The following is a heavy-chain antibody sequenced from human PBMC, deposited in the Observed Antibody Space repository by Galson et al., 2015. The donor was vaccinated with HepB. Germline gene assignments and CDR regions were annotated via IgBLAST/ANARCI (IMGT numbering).Heavy chain of an antibody. Sequence: SVKVSCKASGYIFTNFYMHWLRQAPGQGLEWMAVISPSGDSTYYAQKFQGRVTVTRDTSTNTVYMDLRSLRSDDTAVYYCAKEPPGTGWCDYWGQGTLVTVSS. CDR1: GYIFTNFY. CDR2: ISPSGDST. J-gene: IGHJ4*02. CDR3: AKEPPGTGWCDY. V-gene: IGHV1-46*01. D-gene: IGHD6-19*01.